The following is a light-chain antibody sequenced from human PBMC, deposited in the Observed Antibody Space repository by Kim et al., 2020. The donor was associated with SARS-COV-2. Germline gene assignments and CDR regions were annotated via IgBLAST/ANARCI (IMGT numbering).Light chain of an antibody. V-gene: IGKV1-27*01. CDR3: QRYNSVPLT. Sequence: ASIGDRVTITCRASQVITNYLAWYQQKPGKVPMLLIYAASALQSGVPSRFSGSGSATDFTLTISNLHPEDVATYYCQRYNSVPLTFGGGTKVDIK. J-gene: IGKJ4*01. CDR1: QVITNY. CDR2: AAS.